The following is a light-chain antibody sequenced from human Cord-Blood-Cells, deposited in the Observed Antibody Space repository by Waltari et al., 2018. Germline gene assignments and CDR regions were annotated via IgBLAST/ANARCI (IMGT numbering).Light chain of an antibody. Sequence: IQVTKSLFSLSASVGDRVTITCQASQDISNYLNWYQQKPGKAPKLLIYDASNLETGVPSRFSGSGSGTDFTFTISSLQPEDIATYYCQQYDNLPLTFGGGTKVEIK. CDR1: QDISNY. CDR3: QQYDNLPLT. CDR2: DAS. V-gene: IGKV1-33*01. J-gene: IGKJ4*01.